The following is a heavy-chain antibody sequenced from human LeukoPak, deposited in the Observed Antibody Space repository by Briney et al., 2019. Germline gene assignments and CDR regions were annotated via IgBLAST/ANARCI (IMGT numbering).Heavy chain of an antibody. CDR1: GGSISSGGYS. Sequence: SQTLSLTCAVSGGSISSGGYSWSWIRQPPGKGLEWIGYIYHSGSTYYNPSLKSRVTISVDRSKNQFSLKLSSVTAADTAVYYCARRCSGGSCYSPNYYHGMDVWGQGTTVTVSS. J-gene: IGHJ6*02. V-gene: IGHV4-30-2*01. CDR2: IYHSGST. D-gene: IGHD2-15*01. CDR3: ARRCSGGSCYSPNYYHGMDV.